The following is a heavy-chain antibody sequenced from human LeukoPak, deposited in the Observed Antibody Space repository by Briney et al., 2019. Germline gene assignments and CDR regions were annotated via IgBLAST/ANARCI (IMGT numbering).Heavy chain of an antibody. CDR3: AKGPQRGTAEPFDY. D-gene: IGHD2-2*01. J-gene: IGHJ4*02. V-gene: IGHV3-30*18. CDR2: ISYDGRNI. CDR1: GFTFNNYG. Sequence: PGKSLRLSCAASGFTFNNYGMHWVRQAPGKGLEWVAVISYDGRNIHYPDSVKGRFTISRDISTDTLWLQMDSLRTEDTAVYYFAKGPQRGTAEPFDYGGQETRATFSS.